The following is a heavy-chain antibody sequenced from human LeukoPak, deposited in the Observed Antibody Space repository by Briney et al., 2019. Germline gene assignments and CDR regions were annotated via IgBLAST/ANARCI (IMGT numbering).Heavy chain of an antibody. V-gene: IGHV4-4*07. D-gene: IGHD6-19*01. CDR1: SGSISSYY. J-gene: IGHJ4*02. CDR3: ARSYSSGWYGDYFDY. Sequence: SETLSLTCTVSSGSISSYYWSWIRQPAGKGLEWIGRIYTSGSTNYNPSLKSRVTMSVDTSKNQFSLKLSSVTAADTAVYYCARSYSSGWYGDYFDYWGQGTLVTVSS. CDR2: IYTSGST.